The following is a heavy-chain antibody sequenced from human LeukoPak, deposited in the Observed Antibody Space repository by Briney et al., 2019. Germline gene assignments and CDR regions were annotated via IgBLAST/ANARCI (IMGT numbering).Heavy chain of an antibody. CDR1: VSTFSSYG. CDR3: AKGRDDSSGYYFTRDAFDI. V-gene: IGHV3-33*06. D-gene: IGHD3-22*01. Sequence: GGPLRLSCAASVSTFSSYGMHGVRQAPGKGLEWVAVIWYEGSNKYYADSVKGRFTISRDNSKITLYLQMNSLRAEDTAVYYCAKGRDDSSGYYFTRDAFDIWGQGTMVTVSS. CDR2: IWYEGSNK. J-gene: IGHJ3*02.